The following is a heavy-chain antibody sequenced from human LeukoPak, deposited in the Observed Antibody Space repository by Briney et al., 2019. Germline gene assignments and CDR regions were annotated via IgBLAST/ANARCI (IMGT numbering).Heavy chain of an antibody. V-gene: IGHV4-59*11. CDR2: ISYSGST. D-gene: IGHD3-3*01. J-gene: IGHJ4*02. CDR3: ARSYYDFWSGFYSDF. Sequence: SETLSLTCTVSGGSINSHYWSWIRQPPGKGLQWIGFISYSGSTSYNPSLMSRVTISVDTSKNQFSLKLNSVTAAGTALYFCARSYYDFWSGFYSDFWGQGALVTVSS. CDR1: GGSINSHY.